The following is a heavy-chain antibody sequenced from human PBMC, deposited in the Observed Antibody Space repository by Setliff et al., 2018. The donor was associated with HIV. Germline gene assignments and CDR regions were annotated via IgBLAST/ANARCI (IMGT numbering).Heavy chain of an antibody. D-gene: IGHD5-12*01. CDR1: GESFSSYC. CDR3: ASDISPDDGYNRLHYFDY. CDR2: IYWSGLT. V-gene: IGHV4-34*01. J-gene: IGHJ4*02. Sequence: PSETLSLTCAVYGESFSSYCWSWIRQTPGKGLEWIGSIYWSGLTFYNPSLKSRGTISVDTSKNQYSLRLNSVTAADTAVYYCASDISPDDGYNRLHYFDYWGQGTLVTVSS.